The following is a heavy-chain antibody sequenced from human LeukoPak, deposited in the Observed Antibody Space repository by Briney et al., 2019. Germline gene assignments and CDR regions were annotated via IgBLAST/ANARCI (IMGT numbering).Heavy chain of an antibody. CDR3: ARDSGRWLQYSYFDY. J-gene: IGHJ4*02. CDR2: IYYSGST. CDR1: GGSISSYY. D-gene: IGHD5-24*01. V-gene: IGHV4-59*01. Sequence: SETLSLTCTVSGGSISSYYWSWIRQPPGKGLEWIGYIYYSGSTNYNPSLKSRVTISVDTSKNQFSLKLSSVTAADTAVNYCARDSGRWLQYSYFDYWGQGTLVTVSS.